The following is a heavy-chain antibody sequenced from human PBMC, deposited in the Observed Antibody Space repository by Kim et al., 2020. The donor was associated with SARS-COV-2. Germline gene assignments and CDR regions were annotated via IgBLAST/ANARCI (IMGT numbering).Heavy chain of an antibody. D-gene: IGHD5-12*01. V-gene: IGHV1-46*03. CDR2: INPSGGST. Sequence: ASVKVSCKASGYTFTSYYMHWVRQAPGQGLEWMGIINPSGGSTSYAQKFQGRVTMTRYTSTSTVYMELSSLRSEDTAVYYCARVGIGYSGYVSYYYYYGMDVWGQGTTVTVSS. CDR3: ARVGIGYSGYVSYYYYYGMDV. J-gene: IGHJ6*02. CDR1: GYTFTSYY.